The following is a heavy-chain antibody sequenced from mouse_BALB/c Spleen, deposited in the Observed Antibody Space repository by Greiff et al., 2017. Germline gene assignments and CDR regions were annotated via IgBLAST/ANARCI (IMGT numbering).Heavy chain of an antibody. CDR3: ARGAY. J-gene: IGHJ3*01. CDR2: ISSGGSYT. Sequence: EVQLQESGGGLVKPGGSLKLSCAASGFTFSSYAMSWVRQSPEKRLEWVAEISSGGSYTYYPDTVTGRFTISRDNAKNTLYLEMSSLRSEDTAMYYCARGAYWGQGTLVTVSA. CDR1: GFTFSSYA. V-gene: IGHV5-9-4*01.